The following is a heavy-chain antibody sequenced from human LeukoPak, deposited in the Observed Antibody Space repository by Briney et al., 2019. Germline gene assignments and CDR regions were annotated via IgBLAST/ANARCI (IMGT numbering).Heavy chain of an antibody. CDR3: ARAPLWYSSSTFDP. D-gene: IGHD6-13*01. J-gene: IGHJ5*02. V-gene: IGHV4-34*01. Sequence: SETLSLTCAVYGGSFSDYYWTWIRQPPGKGLEWIGEINHSGSTNYRPSLKNRVTISVDTSKSQFSLKLTSVTAADTAEYYCARAPLWYSSSTFDPWGQGTLVTVSS. CDR2: INHSGST. CDR1: GGSFSDYY.